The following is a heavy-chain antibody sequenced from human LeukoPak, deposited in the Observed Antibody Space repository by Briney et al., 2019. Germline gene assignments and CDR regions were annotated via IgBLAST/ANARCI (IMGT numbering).Heavy chain of an antibody. V-gene: IGHV3-30*18. CDR1: GFTFSSCG. J-gene: IGHJ4*02. D-gene: IGHD3-22*01. Sequence: GGSLRLSCAASGFTFSSCGMHWVRQAPGKGLEWVADISYDGSNKYYADSVKGRFTISRDNSKNTLYLQMNSLRAEDTAVYYCAKGFAYYYDSSGYQIDYWGQGTLVTVSS. CDR3: AKGFAYYYDSSGYQIDY. CDR2: ISYDGSNK.